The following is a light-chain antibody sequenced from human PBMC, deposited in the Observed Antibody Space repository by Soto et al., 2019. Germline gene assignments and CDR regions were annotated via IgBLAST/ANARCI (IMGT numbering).Light chain of an antibody. Sequence: QSVLTQPASVSGSPGQSITISCTGTSSDVGRYNYVSWYQHDPGKAPKLVIYDVNNRPSGISDRFSGFKSGNTASLTISGLQAEDEADYYCASYTNTNTWLFGGGTKVTVL. V-gene: IGLV2-14*03. J-gene: IGLJ3*02. CDR3: ASYTNTNTWL. CDR2: DVN. CDR1: SSDVGRYNY.